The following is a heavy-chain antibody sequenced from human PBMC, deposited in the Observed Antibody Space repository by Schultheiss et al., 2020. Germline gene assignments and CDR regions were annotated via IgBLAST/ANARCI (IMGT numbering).Heavy chain of an antibody. J-gene: IGHJ4*02. CDR1: EFTFSRSS. D-gene: IGHD2-2*02. Sequence: GGSLRLSCAASEFTFSRSSMHWVRQTPGKGLEWVAVIWYDGSNKYYADSVKGRFTISRDNSKNTLYLQMNSLKTEDTAVYYCTTDYMGEKVPAAIGVYWGQGTLVTVSS. CDR2: IWYDGSNK. V-gene: IGHV3-33*08. CDR3: TTDYMGEKVPAAIGVY.